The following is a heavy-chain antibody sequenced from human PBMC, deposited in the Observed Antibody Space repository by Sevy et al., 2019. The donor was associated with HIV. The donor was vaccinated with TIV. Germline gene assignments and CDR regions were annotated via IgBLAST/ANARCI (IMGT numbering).Heavy chain of an antibody. CDR2: IYYSGST. V-gene: IGHV4-59*08. CDR3: ARLSMVRGVIITGFDY. Sequence: SETLSLTCTVSGGSISSYYWSWIRQPPGKGLEWIGYIYYSGSTNYNPSLKSRVTISVDTSKNQFSLKLSSVTAADTAVYYCARLSMVRGVIITGFDYWGQGTLVTVSS. CDR1: GGSISSYY. D-gene: IGHD3-10*01. J-gene: IGHJ4*02.